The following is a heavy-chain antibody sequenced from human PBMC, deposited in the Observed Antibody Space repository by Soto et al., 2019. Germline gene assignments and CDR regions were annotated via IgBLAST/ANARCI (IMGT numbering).Heavy chain of an antibody. J-gene: IGHJ6*02. D-gene: IGHD3-22*01. V-gene: IGHV1-69*12. CDR3: ARASNTSAYYIPYGLDV. Sequence: QVQLVQSGAEVKKPGSSVKVSCKTSGGTFSRNVISWVRQAPGQGLEWMGGIIPLSGTANYAQQFQGRVAITADESTSTAYMELSSLRSEDAAVYYCARASNTSAYYIPYGLDVWGPGTTVTVSS. CDR2: IIPLSGTA. CDR1: GGTFSRNV.